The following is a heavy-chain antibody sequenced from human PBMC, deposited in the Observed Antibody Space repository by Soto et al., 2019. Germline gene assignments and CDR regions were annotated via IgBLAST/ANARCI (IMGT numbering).Heavy chain of an antibody. D-gene: IGHD1-1*01. CDR2: ISYDGSNK. J-gene: IGHJ4*02. CDR3: AKSVYNWNDGFFDY. CDR1: GFTFSSSS. Sequence: PGGSLRLSCAASGFTFSSSSMNWVRQAPGKGLEWVAVISYDGSNKYYADSVKGRFTISRDNSKNTLYLQMNSLRAEDTAVYYCAKSVYNWNDGFFDYWGQGTLVTVSS. V-gene: IGHV3-30*18.